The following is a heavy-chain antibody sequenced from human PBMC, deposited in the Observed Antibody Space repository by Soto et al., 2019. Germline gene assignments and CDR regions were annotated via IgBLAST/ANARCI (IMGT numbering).Heavy chain of an antibody. D-gene: IGHD1-26*01. CDR2: MSSDGSKI. CDR3: ANDEGVGGTLGLFDY. V-gene: IGHV3-30*18. J-gene: IGHJ4*02. CDR1: GFDFTYYA. Sequence: QVQLVESGGGAVQPGESLRLSCVASGFDFTYYAMHWVRQAPGKGLESVAVMSSDGSKIHHTDSVKGRFTIYRDNSKNTLYLQMNSLRKEDTAVYFCANDEGVGGTLGLFDYWGQGTLVSVSS.